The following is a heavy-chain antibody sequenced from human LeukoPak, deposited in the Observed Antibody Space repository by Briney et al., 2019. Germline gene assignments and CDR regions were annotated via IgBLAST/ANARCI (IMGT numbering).Heavy chain of an antibody. CDR2: IYNGGNT. Sequence: PGGSLRLSCAASGFSVTSNYMSWVRQAPGKGLEWVSLIYNGGNTYYADSVKGRFTISRDNSKNTLYLQMNSLRAEDTAVYYCAKARIVVIPPADALDVWGQGTLVTVSS. V-gene: IGHV3-66*01. CDR3: AKARIVVIPPADALDV. CDR1: GFSVTSNY. J-gene: IGHJ3*01. D-gene: IGHD3-22*01.